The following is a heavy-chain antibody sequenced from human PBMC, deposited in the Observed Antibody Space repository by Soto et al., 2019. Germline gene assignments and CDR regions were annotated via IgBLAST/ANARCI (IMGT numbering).Heavy chain of an antibody. CDR2: IYYSGST. V-gene: IGHV4-59*04. J-gene: IGHJ6*02. CDR1: GGSISSYY. D-gene: IGHD4-17*01. CDR3: ARHGNTVTTGYYYGMDV. Sequence: ASETLSLTCTVSGGSISSYYWSWIRQPPGKGLEWIGTIYYSGSTYYNPSLKSRVTISVDTSKNQFSLKLSSVTATDTAVYYCARHGNTVTTGYYYGMDVWGQGTTVTVSS.